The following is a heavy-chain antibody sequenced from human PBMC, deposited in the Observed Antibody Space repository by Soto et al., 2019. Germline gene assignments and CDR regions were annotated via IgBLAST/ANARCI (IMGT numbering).Heavy chain of an antibody. CDR1: GSTFSSSG. D-gene: IGHD1-26*01. Sequence: LRLSCGASGSTFSSSGMHWVRRAPGKGLEWVAVISYDGSNKYYADSVKGRFTISRDNSKNTLYLQMNSLRAEDTAVYYCAKDGPYSGSYIGYFDYWGQGTLVTVSS. V-gene: IGHV3-30*18. CDR3: AKDGPYSGSYIGYFDY. J-gene: IGHJ4*02. CDR2: ISYDGSNK.